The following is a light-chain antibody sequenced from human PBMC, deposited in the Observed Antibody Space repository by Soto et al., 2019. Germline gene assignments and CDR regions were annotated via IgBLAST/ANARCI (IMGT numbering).Light chain of an antibody. CDR1: SSDVGSYNY. CDR2: EVS. V-gene: IGLV2-14*01. Sequence: QSALTRPASVSGSPGQSITISCTGTSSDVGSYNYVSWYQQHPGKAPKLMIYEVSDRPSGISSRFSGSKSGNTASLTISGLQTEDEVDYYCSSYTSSSTLFGTGTKVTVL. CDR3: SSYTSSSTL. J-gene: IGLJ1*01.